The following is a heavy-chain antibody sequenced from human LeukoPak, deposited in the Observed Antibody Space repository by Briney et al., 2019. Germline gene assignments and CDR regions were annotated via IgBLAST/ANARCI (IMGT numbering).Heavy chain of an antibody. CDR2: INPSGGST. D-gene: IGHD3-3*01. CDR1: GYTFTNYC. Sequence: ASVKVSCKASGYTFTNYCMHWVRQAPGQGLEWMGIINPSGGSTTYAQKFQGRVTMTRDTSTSTVYMELSSLRSEDTAVYYCARDTRPVWRYDFWSGYYVWFDPWGQGTLVTVSS. J-gene: IGHJ5*02. CDR3: ARDTRPVWRYDFWSGYYVWFDP. V-gene: IGHV1-46*01.